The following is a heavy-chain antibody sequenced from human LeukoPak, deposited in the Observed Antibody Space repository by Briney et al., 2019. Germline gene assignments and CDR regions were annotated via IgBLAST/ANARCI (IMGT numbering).Heavy chain of an antibody. Sequence: GGSLRLSCAASGFTFSSYAMNWVRQAPGKGLEWVSYISSGSSTIYYTDSVKGRFTISRDNAKNSLYLQMNSLRDEDTAVYYCARDYHYYGSGSYGYWGQGTLVTVSS. V-gene: IGHV3-48*02. CDR3: ARDYHYYGSGSYGY. D-gene: IGHD3-10*01. CDR2: ISSGSSTI. CDR1: GFTFSSYA. J-gene: IGHJ4*02.